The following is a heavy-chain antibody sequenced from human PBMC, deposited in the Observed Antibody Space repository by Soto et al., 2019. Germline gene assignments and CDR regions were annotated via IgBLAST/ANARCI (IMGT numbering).Heavy chain of an antibody. CDR3: ARGTNYYGSGSYYNNRPFDY. D-gene: IGHD3-10*01. V-gene: IGHV4-34*01. CDR1: GGSFSGYY. CDR2: INHSGST. Sequence: LSLTCAVYGGSFSGYYWSWIRQPPGKGLEWIGEINHSGSTNYNPSLKSRVTISVDTSKNQFSLKLSSVTAADTAVYYCARGTNYYGSGSYYNNRPFDYWGQGTLVTVSS. J-gene: IGHJ4*02.